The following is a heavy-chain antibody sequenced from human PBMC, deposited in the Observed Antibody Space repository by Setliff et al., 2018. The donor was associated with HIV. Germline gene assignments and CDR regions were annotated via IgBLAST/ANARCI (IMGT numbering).Heavy chain of an antibody. J-gene: IGHJ4*02. Sequence: SVKVSCKASGYTFTSYAMNWVRQAPGQGLEWMGWINTNTGNPTYALGFIGRFVFSLETSVSTARLQISSLKAEDTAVYYCTRGNRTDYWGQGTLVTVSS. V-gene: IGHV7-4-1*02. CDR3: TRGNRTDY. CDR2: INTNTGNP. CDR1: GYTFTSYA.